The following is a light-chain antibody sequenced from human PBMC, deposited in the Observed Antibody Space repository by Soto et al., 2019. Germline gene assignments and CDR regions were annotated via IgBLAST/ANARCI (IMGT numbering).Light chain of an antibody. CDR1: HDISNY. CDR2: DAS. Sequence: DIQMTQSPSSLSASVGDRVTITCQASHDISNYLNWYQQKPGKAPKLLIYDASNLETGVPSRFSGSGSGTDFTFTISSLQPEDIATYYCQQYDNLPPYTFGHGTKLEIQ. J-gene: IGKJ2*01. V-gene: IGKV1-33*01. CDR3: QQYDNLPPYT.